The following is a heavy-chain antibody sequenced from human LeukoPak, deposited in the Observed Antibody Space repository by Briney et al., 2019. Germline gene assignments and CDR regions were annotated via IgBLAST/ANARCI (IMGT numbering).Heavy chain of an antibody. CDR3: AKSRSSTSCYH. D-gene: IGHD2-2*01. V-gene: IGHV3-23*01. Sequence: GGSLRLSCAASGFTFSSYAMSWVRQAPGKGLEWVSAISGSGGSTYYADSVKGRFTTSRDNSKNTLYLQMNSLRAEDTAVYYCAKSRSSTSCYHWGQGTLVTVSS. CDR2: ISGSGGST. CDR1: GFTFSSYA. J-gene: IGHJ4*02.